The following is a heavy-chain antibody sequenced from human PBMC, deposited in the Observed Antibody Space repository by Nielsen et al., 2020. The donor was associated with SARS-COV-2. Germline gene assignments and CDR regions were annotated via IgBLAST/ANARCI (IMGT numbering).Heavy chain of an antibody. CDR1: GFTFDDYA. CDR3: AKDMVPVIWYFDL. CDR2: VSWNSGSI. J-gene: IGHJ2*01. Sequence: GGSLRLSCAASGFTFDDYAMQWVRQAPGKGLEWVSGVSWNSGSIGYADSVKGRFTISRDNAKNSLYLQMNSLRAEDTALYYCAKDMVPVIWYFDLWGRGTLVTVSS. D-gene: IGHD3-10*01. V-gene: IGHV3-9*01.